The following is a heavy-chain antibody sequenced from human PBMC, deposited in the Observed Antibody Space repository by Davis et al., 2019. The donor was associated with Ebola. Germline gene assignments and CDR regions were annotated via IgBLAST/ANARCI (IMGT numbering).Heavy chain of an antibody. D-gene: IGHD5-18*01. Sequence: MPGGSLRLSCAVSGGFVSSGGYSWSWIRQPPGKGLEWIGYYYYTGTTNYNPSLKSRVTISVDTSKNQFSLKLSSVTAADTAVYYCASGQLWLQGLDYWGQGTLVTVSS. CDR1: GGFVSSGGYS. CDR3: ASGQLWLQGLDY. J-gene: IGHJ4*02. V-gene: IGHV4-61*08. CDR2: YYYTGTT.